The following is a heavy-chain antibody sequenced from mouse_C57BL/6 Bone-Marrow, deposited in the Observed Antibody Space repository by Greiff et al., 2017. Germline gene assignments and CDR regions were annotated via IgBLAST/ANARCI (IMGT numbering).Heavy chain of an antibody. CDR3: ARWGVYCGSSSYWYFDV. Sequence: QVQLQQSGAELVKPGASVKISCKASGYAFSSYWMNWVKQRPGKGLEWIGQIYPGDGDTNYNGKFKGKATLTADKSSSTAYMQLSSLTSEDSAVYFCARWGVYCGSSSYWYFDVWGTGTTVTVSS. V-gene: IGHV1-80*01. CDR2: IYPGDGDT. J-gene: IGHJ1*03. D-gene: IGHD1-1*01. CDR1: GYAFSSYW.